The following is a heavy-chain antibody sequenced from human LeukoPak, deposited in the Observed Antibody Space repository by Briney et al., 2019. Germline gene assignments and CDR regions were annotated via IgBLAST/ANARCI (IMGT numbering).Heavy chain of an antibody. Sequence: GRSLRLSCAASGFTFISSSMHWVRQAPGKGLEWVAVISYDGANLHHADSVKGRFTISRDNSKNTVYLQMNSLRTEDTAIYYCARDNSPLYNYDFWSGNLDSWGQGTLVTVSS. J-gene: IGHJ4*02. CDR3: ARDNSPLYNYDFWSGNLDS. D-gene: IGHD3-3*01. CDR1: GFTFISSS. CDR2: ISYDGANL. V-gene: IGHV3-30*04.